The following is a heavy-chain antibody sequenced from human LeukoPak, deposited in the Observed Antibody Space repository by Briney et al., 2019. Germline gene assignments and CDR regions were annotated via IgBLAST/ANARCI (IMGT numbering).Heavy chain of an antibody. CDR2: ISRGGVIT. CDR1: GFTFSDYA. Sequence: GGSLRLSCAASGFTFSDYAINWVRQAPGKGLEWVSSISRGGVITYYADSVKGRFTISRDNSNNTLYLHMNSLRAEDTAVYYWVSRAGSPWGPFDDWGQGTLVTVSS. J-gene: IGHJ4*02. V-gene: IGHV3-23*01. CDR3: VSRAGSPWGPFDD. D-gene: IGHD7-27*01.